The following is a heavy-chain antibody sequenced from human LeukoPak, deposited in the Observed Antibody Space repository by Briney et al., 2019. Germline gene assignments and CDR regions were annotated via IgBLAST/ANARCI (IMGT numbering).Heavy chain of an antibody. CDR2: ISKSGGST. D-gene: IGHD2-2*01. Sequence: PGGSLRLSCAASGFTFSSYAMNWVRQAPGKGLEWVSGISKSGGSTHHADSVKGRFTISRDNSKNTLYLQMNSLRAEDTAVYYCAKDKGAVPAYFDYWGQGTLVTVSS. CDR1: GFTFSSYA. J-gene: IGHJ4*02. V-gene: IGHV3-23*01. CDR3: AKDKGAVPAYFDY.